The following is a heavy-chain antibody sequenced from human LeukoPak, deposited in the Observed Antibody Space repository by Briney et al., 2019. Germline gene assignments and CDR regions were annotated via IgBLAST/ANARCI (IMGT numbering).Heavy chain of an antibody. CDR1: GYTFTSYY. V-gene: IGHV1-18*04. CDR3: ARDRHRRHYYDSSLHQPLDY. D-gene: IGHD3-22*01. J-gene: IGHJ4*02. Sequence: ASVKVSCKASGYTFTSYYMHWVRQAPGQGLEWMGWISGYNGNTNYAQKLQGRVTMTTDTSTSTAYMDLRGLRSDDTAVYYCARDRHRRHYYDSSLHQPLDYWGQGTLVTVSS. CDR2: ISGYNGNT.